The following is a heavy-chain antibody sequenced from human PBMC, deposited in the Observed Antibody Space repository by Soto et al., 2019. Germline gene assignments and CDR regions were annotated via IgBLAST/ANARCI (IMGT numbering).Heavy chain of an antibody. D-gene: IGHD2-15*01. Sequence: GGSLRLSCAASGFTFSSYGMHWVRQAPGKGLEWVAVIWYDGSNKYYADSVKGRFTISRDNSKNTLYLQMNSLRAEDTAVYYCARVLLGYCSGGSCYSTIVSGMDVWGQGTTVTVSS. J-gene: IGHJ6*02. CDR1: GFTFSSYG. CDR2: IWYDGSNK. CDR3: ARVLLGYCSGGSCYSTIVSGMDV. V-gene: IGHV3-33*01.